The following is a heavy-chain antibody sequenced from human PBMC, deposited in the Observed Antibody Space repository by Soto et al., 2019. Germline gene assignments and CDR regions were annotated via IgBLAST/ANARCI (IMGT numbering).Heavy chain of an antibody. CDR1: GASIINHY. Sequence: QVRLEESGPGLVEPSETLSLTCNVSGASIINHYWSWIRQPPGKALEWVAFVHYSGTTNYNPSLESRVFISVDTSKNQFSLKVTSVTAADTAVYFCARNSDYGSYFDLWGRGTLVTVSS. D-gene: IGHD4-17*01. CDR2: VHYSGTT. V-gene: IGHV4-59*11. CDR3: ARNSDYGSYFDL. J-gene: IGHJ2*01.